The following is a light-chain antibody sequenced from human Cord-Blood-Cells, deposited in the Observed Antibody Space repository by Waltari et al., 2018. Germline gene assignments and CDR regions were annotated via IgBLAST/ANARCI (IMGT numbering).Light chain of an antibody. CDR2: RNN. V-gene: IGLV1-47*01. Sequence: QPLGTPPPSAAEPPGPRLTPSPSGCCSNLTNLPLYVYQQLPGTAPKLLIYRNNQRPSGVPDRFSGSKSGTSASLAISGLRSEDEADYYCAAWDDSLSGWVFGGGTKLTVL. J-gene: IGLJ3*02. CDR3: AAWDDSLSGWV. CDR1: CSNLTNLP.